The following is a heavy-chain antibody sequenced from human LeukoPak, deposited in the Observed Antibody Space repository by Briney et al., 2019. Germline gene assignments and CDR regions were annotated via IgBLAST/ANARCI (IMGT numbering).Heavy chain of an antibody. CDR1: GGSFSGYY. CDR2: INHSGST. V-gene: IGHV4-34*01. CDR3: ATLYSSGWTTLGN. D-gene: IGHD6-19*01. J-gene: IGHJ4*02. Sequence: SETLSLTCAVYGGSFSGYYWSWIRQPPGKGLEWIGEINHSGSTNYNPPLKSRVTISVDTSKNQFSLKLSSVTAADTAVYYCATLYSSGWTTLGNWGQGTLVTVSS.